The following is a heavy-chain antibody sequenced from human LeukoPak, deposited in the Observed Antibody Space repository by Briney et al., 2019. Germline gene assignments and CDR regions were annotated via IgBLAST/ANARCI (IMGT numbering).Heavy chain of an antibody. J-gene: IGHJ6*02. CDR2: IYYSGSI. D-gene: IGHD2-2*02. V-gene: IGHV4-28*05. CDR3: ARTMSSSHTVYGMDV. Sequence: SETLSLTCAVSGYSISSGNWWGWIRQPPGKGLEWIGYIYYSGSIYYNPSLKSRVTMPVDTSKNQFSLKLSSVTAVDTAVYYCARTMSSSHTVYGMDVWGQGTTVTVSS. CDR1: GYSISSGNW.